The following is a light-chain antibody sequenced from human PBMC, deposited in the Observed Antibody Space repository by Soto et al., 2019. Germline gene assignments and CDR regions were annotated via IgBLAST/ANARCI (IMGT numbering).Light chain of an antibody. V-gene: IGKV3-20*01. CDR2: STS. J-gene: IGKJ1*01. CDR3: QQYGNSPWT. Sequence: EVVLRQSRGTLSLSAMERANRSCRASQSVNSDYLAWYQQKPGQAPRLLIYSTSSRATGIPDRFSGSGSGTDFTLTISRLEPEDFAVYYGQQYGNSPWTFGQGTKVAIK. CDR1: QSVNSDY.